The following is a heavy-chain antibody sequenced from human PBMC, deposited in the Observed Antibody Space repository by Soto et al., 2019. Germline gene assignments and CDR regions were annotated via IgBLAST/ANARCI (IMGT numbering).Heavy chain of an antibody. CDR1: GFTFSSYG. J-gene: IGHJ4*02. D-gene: IGHD2-15*01. CDR2: IWYDGSNK. CDR3: ARDRHCSGGSCYYFDY. V-gene: IGHV3-33*01. Sequence: QVQLVESGGGVVQPGRSLRLSCGASGFTFSSYGMHWVRQAPGKGLEWVAVIWYDGSNKYYADSVKGRFTISRDNSKNTLYLQMNSVRAEDTAVYYCARDRHCSGGSCYYFDYWGQGTPVTVSS.